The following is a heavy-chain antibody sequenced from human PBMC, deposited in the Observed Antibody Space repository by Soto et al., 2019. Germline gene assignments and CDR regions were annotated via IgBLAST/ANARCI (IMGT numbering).Heavy chain of an antibody. CDR1: GGSFSGYY. Sequence: QVQLQQWGAGLLKPSETLSLTCAVYGGSFSGYYWSWIRQPPGKGLEWIGEINHSGSTNYNPSLKIRATISVDTSKSQFSLKLSSVTAADTAVYYCARGPRGYSGRPIRIWGQGTMVTVAS. CDR3: ARGPRGYSGRPIRI. D-gene: IGHD5-12*01. CDR2: INHSGST. J-gene: IGHJ3*02. V-gene: IGHV4-34*01.